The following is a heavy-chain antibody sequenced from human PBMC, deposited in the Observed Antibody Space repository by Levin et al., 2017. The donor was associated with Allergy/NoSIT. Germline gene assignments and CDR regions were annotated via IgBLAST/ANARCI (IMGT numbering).Heavy chain of an antibody. CDR3: ARDSHGDYDYLDY. D-gene: IGHD4-17*01. J-gene: IGHJ4*02. CDR1: GFIVSNNY. V-gene: IGHV3-53*01. CDR2: IYSGGRT. Sequence: GGSLRLSCVASGFIVSNNYMSWVRQAPGKGLEWLSVIYSGGRTYYADSVKGRFTISRDNSKNTLYLQMNSLRAEDTAVYYCARDSHGDYDYLDYWGQGTLVTVSS.